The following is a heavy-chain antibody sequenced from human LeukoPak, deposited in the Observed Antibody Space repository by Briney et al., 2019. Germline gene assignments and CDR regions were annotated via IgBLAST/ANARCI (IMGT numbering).Heavy chain of an antibody. Sequence: GGSLRLSCAASGFTFSTYAMSWVRQGPGKGLEWVSVISDSGGSTYYADSVKGRFTISRDNSKNTLYLQMNSLRADDTAVYYCAKRRWLGGIGVADPFDYWGQGTLVTVSS. CDR2: ISDSGGST. CDR1: GFTFSTYA. V-gene: IGHV3-23*01. CDR3: AKRRWLGGIGVADPFDY. D-gene: IGHD6-19*01. J-gene: IGHJ4*02.